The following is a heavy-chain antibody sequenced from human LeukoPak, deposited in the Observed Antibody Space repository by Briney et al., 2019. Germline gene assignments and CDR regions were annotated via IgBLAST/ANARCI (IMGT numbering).Heavy chain of an antibody. CDR1: GFTFSIND. Sequence: GGSLRLSCAASGFTFSINDMSWVRQAPGRGLEWVSISSVRGGATYYADSVKGRFTISRDNSKNTLYLQMNSLRAEDTAVYYCAKGGRLEYWGQGTLVTVSS. CDR2: SSVRGGAT. CDR3: AKGGRLEY. J-gene: IGHJ4*02. V-gene: IGHV3-23*01.